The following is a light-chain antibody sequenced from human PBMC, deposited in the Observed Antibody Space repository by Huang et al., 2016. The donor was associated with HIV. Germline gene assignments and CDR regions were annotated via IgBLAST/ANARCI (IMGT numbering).Light chain of an antibody. CDR3: QQYNTSPRT. CDR2: GSS. Sequence: ENLMTQSPSTLSVSPGESATLSCRASQSVFKNLAWSQQKPGQDPTLLIYGSSTRAAGIPARFSGSGSGTDFTLTISSLQSEDFAVYYCQQYNTSPRTFGQGTKVEV. CDR1: QSVFKN. V-gene: IGKV3-15*01. J-gene: IGKJ1*01.